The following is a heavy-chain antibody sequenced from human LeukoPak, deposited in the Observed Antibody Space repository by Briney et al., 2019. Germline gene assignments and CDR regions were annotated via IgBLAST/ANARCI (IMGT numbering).Heavy chain of an antibody. Sequence: GGSLRLSCAASGFTFSSYTINWVRQAPGKGLEWVSYISGSGSNIYYADSVKGRFTISRDNAKNSLYLHMNSLRDEDTAVYYWARKAHDSSAYYSFDYWGQGTLVTVSS. D-gene: IGHD3-22*01. CDR3: ARKAHDSSAYYSFDY. J-gene: IGHJ4*02. CDR1: GFTFSSYT. CDR2: ISGSGSNI. V-gene: IGHV3-48*02.